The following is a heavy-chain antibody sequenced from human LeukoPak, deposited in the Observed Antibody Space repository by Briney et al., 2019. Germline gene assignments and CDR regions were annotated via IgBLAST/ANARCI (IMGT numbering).Heavy chain of an antibody. V-gene: IGHV3-21*01. Sequence: GGSLRLSYAASGFTFSSYSMNWVRQAPGKGLEWVSSISSSSSYIYYADSVKGRFTISRDNAKNSLYLQMNSLRAEDTAVYYCARDNHYYDSSGPDYWGQGTLVTVSS. CDR3: ARDNHYYDSSGPDY. D-gene: IGHD3-22*01. J-gene: IGHJ4*02. CDR1: GFTFSSYS. CDR2: ISSSSSYI.